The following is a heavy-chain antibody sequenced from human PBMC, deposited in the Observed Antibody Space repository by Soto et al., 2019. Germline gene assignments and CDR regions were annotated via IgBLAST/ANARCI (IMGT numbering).Heavy chain of an antibody. J-gene: IGHJ4*02. D-gene: IGHD6-19*01. Sequence: ASVKVSCKTSGYTFTDYYVHWVRQAPGQGLEWMGWTNPNSGVTNYAQKFQGWVTLTRDASVATAYMELNSLKSDDTAVFFCARGVSGWSPFDLWGQGTLVTVSS. CDR2: TNPNSGVT. CDR3: ARGVSGWSPFDL. V-gene: IGHV1-2*04. CDR1: GYTFTDYY.